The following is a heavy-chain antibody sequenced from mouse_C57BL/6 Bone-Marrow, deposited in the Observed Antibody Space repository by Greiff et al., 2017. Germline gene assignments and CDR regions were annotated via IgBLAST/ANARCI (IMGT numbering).Heavy chain of an antibody. CDR1: GYSFTSYY. CDR3: ARGYRAMDY. V-gene: IGHV1-66*01. CDR2: IYPGSGNT. Sequence: VKLVESGPELVKPGASVKISCKASGYSFTSYYIHWVKQRPGQGLEWIGWIYPGSGNTKYNEKFKGKATLTADTSSSTAYMQLSSLTSEDSAVYYCARGYRAMDYWGQGTSVTVSS. D-gene: IGHD2-14*01. J-gene: IGHJ4*01.